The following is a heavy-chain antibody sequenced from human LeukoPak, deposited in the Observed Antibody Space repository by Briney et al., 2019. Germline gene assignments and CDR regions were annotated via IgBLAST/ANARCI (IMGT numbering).Heavy chain of an antibody. CDR1: GYSFTSYW. Sequence: GESLKISCQASGYSFTSYWIGWVRQMPGKGLEWMGIIYPGDSEIRYSPSFQGQVTISVDKSISTAYLQWSSLKASDTAIYFCARNINAFGGVIAAFDSWGQGTLVTVSS. CDR2: IYPGDSEI. V-gene: IGHV5-51*01. CDR3: ARNINAFGGVIAAFDS. J-gene: IGHJ4*02. D-gene: IGHD3-16*02.